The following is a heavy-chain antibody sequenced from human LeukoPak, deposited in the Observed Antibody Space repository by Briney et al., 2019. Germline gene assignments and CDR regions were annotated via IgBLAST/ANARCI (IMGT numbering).Heavy chain of an antibody. V-gene: IGHV3-11*01. CDR2: ISSSGSAI. CDR3: ARVEIRVAATTYDH. CDR1: GFTFSDYY. D-gene: IGHD2-15*01. Sequence: PGGSLRLSCAASGFTFSDYYMSWIRQAPGKGLEWVSYISSSGSAIYYADSVKDRFTISRDNTKNSLYLQINSLRAEDTAVYFCARVEIRVAATTYDHWGQGTLVTVSS. J-gene: IGHJ4*02.